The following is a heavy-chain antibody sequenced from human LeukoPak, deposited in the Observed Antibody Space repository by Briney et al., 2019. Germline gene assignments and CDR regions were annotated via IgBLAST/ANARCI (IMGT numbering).Heavy chain of an antibody. Sequence: GGSLTLSCAASGLTFSSYSMNWVRRAPGKGLEWDSSISSSSSYIYYADSVKGRFTISRDNAKNSLYLQMNSLRAEGTAVQYCARGPRISIESPGSWFDPWGQGTLVTVSS. V-gene: IGHV3-21*01. CDR1: GLTFSSYS. CDR2: ISSSSSYI. J-gene: IGHJ5*02. D-gene: IGHD3-10*01. CDR3: ARGPRISIESPGSWFDP.